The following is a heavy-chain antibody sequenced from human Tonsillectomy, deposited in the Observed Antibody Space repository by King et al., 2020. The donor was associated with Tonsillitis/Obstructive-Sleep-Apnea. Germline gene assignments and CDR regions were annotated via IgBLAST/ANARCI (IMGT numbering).Heavy chain of an antibody. J-gene: IGHJ4*02. CDR2: INHSGST. Sequence: VQLQQWGAGLLKPSETLSLTCAVYGGSFSGYYWSWIRQPPGKGLEWIGEINHSGSTHYNPSLKSRVTISVDTSKDQFSLKLSSVTAADTAVYYCARGLFFYSSSWYKYWDQGTLVTVSS. CDR3: ARGLFFYSSSWYKY. CDR1: GGSFSGYY. V-gene: IGHV4-34*01. D-gene: IGHD6-13*01.